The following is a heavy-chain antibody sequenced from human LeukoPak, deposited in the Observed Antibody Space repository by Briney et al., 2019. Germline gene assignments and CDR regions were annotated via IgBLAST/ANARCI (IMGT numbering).Heavy chain of an antibody. CDR2: INPNSGGT. Sequence: GASVKVSCTASGYTFTGYYMHWVRQAPGQGLEWIGWINPNSGGTNYAQKVQGRVTMTRDTAISTSYMELSRLRSDDTAVYYCARGTGVYSNDDFDYWGQGTLVTVSS. J-gene: IGHJ4*02. V-gene: IGHV1-2*02. CDR1: GYTFTGYY. CDR3: ARGTGVYSNDDFDY. D-gene: IGHD4-11*01.